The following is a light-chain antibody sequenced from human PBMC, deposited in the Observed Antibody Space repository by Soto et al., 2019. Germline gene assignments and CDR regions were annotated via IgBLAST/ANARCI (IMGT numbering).Light chain of an antibody. CDR3: SSYSGTNYHYV. Sequence: QSVLTQPSSAPGSFGQSVTISCTGTSSDVGGYNYVSWYQQHPGKAPKLMIYEVSERPSGVPDRFSGSKSGNTASLTVSGLQADDEADYYCSSYSGTNYHYVFGTGTKVTVL. V-gene: IGLV2-8*01. CDR1: SSDVGGYNY. CDR2: EVS. J-gene: IGLJ1*01.